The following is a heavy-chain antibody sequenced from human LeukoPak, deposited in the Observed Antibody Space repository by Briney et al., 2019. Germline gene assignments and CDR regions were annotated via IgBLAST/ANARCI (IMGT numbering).Heavy chain of an antibody. V-gene: IGHV4-59*01. J-gene: IGHJ4*02. Sequence: SSETLSLTCTVSGDSISSYYWSWIRQPPGKGLEWIGYIHNSGSTNYSPSLKSRVTISVDTPKNQFSLKLSSVTAADTAVYYCARDRRYCSGGTCYLHYFDNWGQGTLVTVSS. CDR3: ARDRRYCSGGTCYLHYFDN. CDR1: GDSISSYY. CDR2: IHNSGST. D-gene: IGHD2-15*01.